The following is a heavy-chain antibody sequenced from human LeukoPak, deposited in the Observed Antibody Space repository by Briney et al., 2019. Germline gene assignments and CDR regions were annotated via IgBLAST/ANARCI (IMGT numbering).Heavy chain of an antibody. D-gene: IGHD3-22*01. CDR1: GFTFSSYA. J-gene: IGHJ3*02. V-gene: IGHV3-23*01. CDR3: AKSLVERGDLYTMIVLGDAFDI. CDR2: ISGSGGST. Sequence: GGSLRLSCAASGFTFSSYAMSWVRQAPGKGLEWVSAISGSGGSTYYADSVKGRFTISRDNSKNTLYLQMNSLRAEDTAVYYCAKSLVERGDLYTMIVLGDAFDIWGQGTMVTVSS.